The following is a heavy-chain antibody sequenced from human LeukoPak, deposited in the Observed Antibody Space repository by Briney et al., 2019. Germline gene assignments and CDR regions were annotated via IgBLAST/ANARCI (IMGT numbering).Heavy chain of an antibody. CDR3: ARISQSSGGFYY. V-gene: IGHV4-31*02. CDR2: ISYRGST. J-gene: IGHJ4*02. Sequence: PSETLSLTCTVSGGSISNSGGFYWSWIRQHPGDGLEWIGFISYRGSTYYKPSLKSRVSMSVDTSRSQFPLRLTSVTDEDTAVYYCARISQSSGGFYYWGQGTLVTVSS. CDR1: GGSISNSGGFY. D-gene: IGHD2-15*01.